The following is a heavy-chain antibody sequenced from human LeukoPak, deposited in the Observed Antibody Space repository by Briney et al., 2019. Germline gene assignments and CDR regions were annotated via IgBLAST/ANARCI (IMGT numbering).Heavy chain of an antibody. CDR2: ISSSGSTI. V-gene: IGHV3-11*01. CDR3: ARIVTRGSCFDY. CDR1: GFTFSDYY. Sequence: PGGSLRLSCAASGFTFSDYYMSWIRQAPGKGLEWVSYISSSGSTIYYADSVKGRFTISRDNAKNSLYLQMNSLRAEDTALYYCARIVTRGSCFDYWGQGTLVTVSS. J-gene: IGHJ4*02. D-gene: IGHD2-15*01.